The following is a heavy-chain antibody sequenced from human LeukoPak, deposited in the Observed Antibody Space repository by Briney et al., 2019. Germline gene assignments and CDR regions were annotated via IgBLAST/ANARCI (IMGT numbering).Heavy chain of an antibody. J-gene: IGHJ4*02. Sequence: GGSLRLSCVASGFTFSNYGMHWVRQAPGKGLEWVAAIQSDGSKKYYVDSVKGRFTISRDTSKNTLYLQMNSLRAEDTAVYFCARDSLYDDNGYYHYFDYWGQGTLVTVSS. CDR2: IQSDGSKK. D-gene: IGHD3-22*01. CDR1: GFTFSNYG. V-gene: IGHV3-33*05. CDR3: ARDSLYDDNGYYHYFDY.